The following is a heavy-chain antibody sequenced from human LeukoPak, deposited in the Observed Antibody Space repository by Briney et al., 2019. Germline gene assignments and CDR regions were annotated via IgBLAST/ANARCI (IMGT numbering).Heavy chain of an antibody. CDR2: INHSGST. V-gene: IGHV4-34*01. Sequence: PSETLSLTCAVYGGSFSGYYWSWIRQPPGKGLEWIGEINHSGSTNYNPSLKSRVTISVDTSKNQFSLKLSSVTAADTAVYYCARWTLREFWFDPWGQGTLVTVSS. CDR3: ARWTLREFWFDP. J-gene: IGHJ5*02. D-gene: IGHD3-10*01. CDR1: GGSFSGYY.